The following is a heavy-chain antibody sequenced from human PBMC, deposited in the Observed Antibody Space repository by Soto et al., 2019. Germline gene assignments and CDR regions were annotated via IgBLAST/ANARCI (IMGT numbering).Heavy chain of an antibody. J-gene: IGHJ4*02. CDR1: GYTFTNYA. CDR3: ARDRSTHDS. D-gene: IGHD1-1*01. Sequence: ASVKVSCKASGYTFTNYAMHWVRQAPGQRLEWMGWINADNGKTEYSQKFQGRVTMTTDTSTSTANMELRSLRSDDTAVYYCARDRSTHDSWGQGTLVTAPQ. V-gene: IGHV1-3*01. CDR2: INADNGKT.